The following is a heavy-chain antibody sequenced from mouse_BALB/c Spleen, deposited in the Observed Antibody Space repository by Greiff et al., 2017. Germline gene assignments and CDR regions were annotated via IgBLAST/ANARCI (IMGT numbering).Heavy chain of an antibody. Sequence: DVMLVESGGGLVKPGGSLKLSCAASGFTFSSYTMSWVRQTPEKRLEWVATISSGGSYTYYPDSVKGRFTISRDNAKNTLYLQMSSLKSEDTAMYYCTRVVTTVVATGDWYFDVWGAGTTVTVSS. V-gene: IGHV5-6-4*01. CDR1: GFTFSSYT. CDR2: ISSGGSYT. CDR3: TRVVTTVVATGDWYFDV. J-gene: IGHJ1*01. D-gene: IGHD1-1*01.